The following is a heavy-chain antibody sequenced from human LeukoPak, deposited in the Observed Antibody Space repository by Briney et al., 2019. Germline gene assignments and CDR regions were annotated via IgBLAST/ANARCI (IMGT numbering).Heavy chain of an antibody. CDR3: VKSGGYATAIRYFDL. D-gene: IGHD2-21*02. Sequence: PGGSLRLSCAASGFSFCGYALHWVRQAPGKGLEWVASISWNSGDIVHADSVKGRFTISRDNAKNSLYLQMDSLRTEDTALYYCVKSGGYATAIRYFDLWGRGTLVTVSP. CDR2: ISWNSGDI. V-gene: IGHV3-9*01. J-gene: IGHJ2*01. CDR1: GFSFCGYA.